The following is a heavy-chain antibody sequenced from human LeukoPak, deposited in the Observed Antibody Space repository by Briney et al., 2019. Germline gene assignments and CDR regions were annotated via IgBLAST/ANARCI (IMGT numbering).Heavy chain of an antibody. V-gene: IGHV1-69*06. CDR2: IIPIFGTA. Sequence: SVKVSCKASGGTFSSYAISWVRQAPGQGLEWMGGIIPIFGTANYAQKFQGRVTITADKSTSTAYMELSSLRSEDTAVYYCAREYRGRDGYNYAFDIWGQGTMVTVSS. CDR1: GGTFSSYA. J-gene: IGHJ3*02. CDR3: AREYRGRDGYNYAFDI. D-gene: IGHD5-24*01.